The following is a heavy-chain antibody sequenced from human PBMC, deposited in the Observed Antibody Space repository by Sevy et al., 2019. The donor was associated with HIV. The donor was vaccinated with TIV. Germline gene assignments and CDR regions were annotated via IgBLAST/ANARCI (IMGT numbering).Heavy chain of an antibody. CDR1: GFTVSSNY. J-gene: IGHJ4*02. CDR3: ARYSSGWCLNY. Sequence: GGSLRLSCAASGFTVSSNYMSWVRQAPGKGLEWVSVIYSGGSTYYADSVKGRFTISRDNSKNTLYLQMNRLRAEDTAVYYCARYSSGWCLNYWGQGTLVTVSS. V-gene: IGHV3-53*01. D-gene: IGHD6-19*01. CDR2: IYSGGST.